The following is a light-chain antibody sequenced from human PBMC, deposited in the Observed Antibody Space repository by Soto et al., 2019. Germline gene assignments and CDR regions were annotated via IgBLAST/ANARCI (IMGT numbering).Light chain of an antibody. CDR3: QQTYNTPIT. Sequence: DIQMTQSPSSLSASVGDRFTLTFRATQSISKYLNWYQQKPGKAPNLLIYSTSTLQSGVPSRFSGSGSGTHFTLTISSLQPEDFATYYCQQTYNTPITFGQGTRLEIK. CDR2: STS. CDR1: QSISKY. J-gene: IGKJ5*01. V-gene: IGKV1-39*01.